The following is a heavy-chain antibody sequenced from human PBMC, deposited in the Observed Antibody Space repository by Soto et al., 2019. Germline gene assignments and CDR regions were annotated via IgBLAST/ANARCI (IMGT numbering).Heavy chain of an antibody. Sequence: GASVKVSCKASGYTFTGYYIHWVRQAPGQGLEWMGVINPSGDSTSYARNFQGRVTMTTDTSTSTVYMDLSSLRSEDTAVYYCARVSFDIVVVPAAHWGQGTLVTVSS. CDR1: GYTFTGYY. J-gene: IGHJ4*02. CDR2: INPSGDST. V-gene: IGHV1-46*01. CDR3: ARVSFDIVVVPAAH. D-gene: IGHD2-2*01.